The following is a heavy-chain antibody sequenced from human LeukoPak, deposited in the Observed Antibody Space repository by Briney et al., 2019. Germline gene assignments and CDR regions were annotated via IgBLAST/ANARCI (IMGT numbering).Heavy chain of an antibody. CDR1: GFTFNNYA. J-gene: IGHJ5*02. CDR3: AKGASTSGKLLWFDP. V-gene: IGHV3-30*04. Sequence: GGSLRLSCAASGFTFNNYAMHWVRQAPGKGLDWVAVMSHDGRNIYYADSVKGRFTISRDTSKNTLYLQMNSLRAEDTAVYYCAKGASTSGKLLWFDPWGQGTLVTVSS. CDR2: MSHDGRNI. D-gene: IGHD2-2*01.